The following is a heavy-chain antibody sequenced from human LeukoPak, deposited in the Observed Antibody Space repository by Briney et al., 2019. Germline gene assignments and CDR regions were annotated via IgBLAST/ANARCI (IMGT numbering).Heavy chain of an antibody. CDR1: GGSISSYY. D-gene: IGHD3-3*01. V-gene: IGHV4-59*01. CDR3: ARGGYDFWSGLSTTNWFDP. Sequence: PSETLSLTCIVSGGSISSYYWSWIRQPPGKGLEWIGYIYYSGSTNYNPSLKSRVTISVDTSKNQFSLKLSSVTAADTAVYYCARGGYDFWSGLSTTNWFDPWGQGTLVTVSS. J-gene: IGHJ5*02. CDR2: IYYSGST.